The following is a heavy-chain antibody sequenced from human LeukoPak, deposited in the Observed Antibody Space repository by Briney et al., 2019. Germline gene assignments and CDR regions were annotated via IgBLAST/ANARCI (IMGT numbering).Heavy chain of an antibody. V-gene: IGHV4-4*07. CDR2: IYTSGST. CDR3: ARGQTYYDFWSGYSQPLNWFDP. J-gene: IGHJ5*02. D-gene: IGHD3-3*01. Sequence: PSETLSLTCTVSGGSISSYYWSWIRQPAGKGLEWIGRIYTSGSTNYNPSLKSRVTMSVDTSKNQFSLKLSSVTAADTAVYYCARGQTYYDFWSGYSQPLNWFDPWGQGTLVTVSS. CDR1: GGSISSYY.